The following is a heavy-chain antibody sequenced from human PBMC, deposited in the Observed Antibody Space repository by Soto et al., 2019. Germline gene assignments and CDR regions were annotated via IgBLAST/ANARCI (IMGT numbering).Heavy chain of an antibody. CDR3: ARQSVDIVTKTTDY. J-gene: IGHJ4*02. V-gene: IGHV4-34*01. Sequence: SETLSLTCAVYGGSFSGYYWSWIRQPPGKGLEWIGEINHSGSTNYNPSLKSRVTISVDTSKNQFSLKLSSVTAADTAVYYCARQSVDIVTKTTDYWGQGTLVTVSS. D-gene: IGHD5-12*01. CDR2: INHSGST. CDR1: GGSFSGYY.